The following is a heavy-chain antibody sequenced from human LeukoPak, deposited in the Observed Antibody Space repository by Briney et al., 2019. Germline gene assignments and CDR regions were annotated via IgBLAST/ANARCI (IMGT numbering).Heavy chain of an antibody. CDR3: AREGYCSSTNCYNFNY. J-gene: IGHJ4*02. CDR2: INHSGGT. D-gene: IGHD2-2*02. Sequence: SETLSLTCTVSGGSISSSSYYWSWIRQPPGKGLEWIGEINHSGGTNYNPSLKSRVTISLDTSKNQISLKLSSVTAADTAVYYCAREGYCSSTNCYNFNYWGQGTLVTVSS. V-gene: IGHV4-39*07. CDR1: GGSISSSSYY.